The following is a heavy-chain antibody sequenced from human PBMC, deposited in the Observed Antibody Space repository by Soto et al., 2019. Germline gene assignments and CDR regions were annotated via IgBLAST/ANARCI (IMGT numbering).Heavy chain of an antibody. D-gene: IGHD3-22*01. J-gene: IGHJ4*02. Sequence: AAPVRVSCTAYRYAFTSSDSTWVQEAAGKGLEWMGWISAYTGNTNYEQKLQGRVTMTTDTSTSTAYMELRSLRSDDTAVYYCAKSFFYDSSGYPTLFDYWGQGTLVTVSS. CDR2: ISAYTGNT. V-gene: IGHV1-18*04. CDR1: RYAFTSSD. CDR3: AKSFFYDSSGYPTLFDY.